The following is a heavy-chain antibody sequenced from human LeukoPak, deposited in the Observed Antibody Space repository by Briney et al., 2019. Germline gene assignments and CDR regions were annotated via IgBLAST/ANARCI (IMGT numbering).Heavy chain of an antibody. Sequence: SETLSLTRAVFGGSFSGYYWSWIRQPPGKGLEWIGEINHSGSTNYNPSLKSRVTISVDTSKNQFSLKLSSVTAADTAVYYCARVPAASFDIWGQGTMVTVSS. V-gene: IGHV4-34*01. CDR1: GGSFSGYY. D-gene: IGHD2-2*01. CDR2: INHSGST. CDR3: ARVPAASFDI. J-gene: IGHJ3*02.